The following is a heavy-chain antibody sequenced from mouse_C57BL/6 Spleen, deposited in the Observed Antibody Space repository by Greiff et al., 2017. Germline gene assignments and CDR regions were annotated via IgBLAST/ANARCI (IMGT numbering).Heavy chain of an antibody. V-gene: IGHV1-50*01. CDR1: GYTFTSYW. J-gene: IGHJ2*01. D-gene: IGHD2-1*01. CDR3: ERWGNYGGY. CDR2: IGPSDSYT. Sequence: QVQLQQPGAELVKPGASVKLSCKASGYTFTSYWMQWVKQRPGQGLEWIGEIGPSDSYTNYNQKFKGKGTLTVDTSSSTAYMQLSSLTSEDSAVYYCERWGNYGGYWGQGTTLTVSS.